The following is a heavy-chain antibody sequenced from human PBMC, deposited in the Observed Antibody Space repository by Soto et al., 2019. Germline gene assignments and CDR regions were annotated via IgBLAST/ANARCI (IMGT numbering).Heavy chain of an antibody. Sequence: XATLSLLCTVSGASISSYYWSWVGQPPGKGLEWIAEITDSGGTNYNPSLKSRVTISVDTSMNHFSLKLSSVTAADTAVYYCARGGRGWKNYPYYYYYGMDVWGQGTTVTVSS. J-gene: IGHJ6*02. D-gene: IGHD1-1*01. CDR3: ARGGRGWKNYPYYYYYGMDV. CDR2: ITDSGGT. CDR1: GASISSYY. V-gene: IGHV4-34*01.